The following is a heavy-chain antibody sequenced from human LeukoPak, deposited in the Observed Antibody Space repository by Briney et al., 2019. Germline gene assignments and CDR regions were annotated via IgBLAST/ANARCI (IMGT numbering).Heavy chain of an antibody. J-gene: IGHJ5*02. CDR1: GYTFTSYG. V-gene: IGHV1-18*01. CDR2: ISAYNGNT. D-gene: IGHD2-2*02. CDR3: ARADIVVVPAAINNWFDP. Sequence: ASVKVSCKASGYTFTSYGISWVRQAPGQGLEWMGWISAYNGNTNYAQKLQGRVTMTTDTSTSTAYMELRSLRSDDTAVYYCARADIVVVPAAINNWFDPWGQGTLVTVSS.